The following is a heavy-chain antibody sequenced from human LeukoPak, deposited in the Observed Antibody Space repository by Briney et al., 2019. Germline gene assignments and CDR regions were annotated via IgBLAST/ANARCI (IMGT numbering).Heavy chain of an antibody. CDR1: GYTFTTHG. J-gene: IGHJ4*02. Sequence: ASETVSCKTSGYTFTTHGISWVRQAPGQGLEWMGWISTSKGDTNYAQKFNGRLTMTTDRSTSTAYMELRSLSSDDTAVYYCARDWPTVITDYWGQGTLVTVSS. CDR2: ISTSKGDT. D-gene: IGHD4-11*01. CDR3: ARDWPTVITDY. V-gene: IGHV1-18*01.